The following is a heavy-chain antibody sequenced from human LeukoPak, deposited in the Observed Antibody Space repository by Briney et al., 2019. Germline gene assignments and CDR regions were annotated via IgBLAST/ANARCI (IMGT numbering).Heavy chain of an antibody. CDR1: GFTFSSYA. CDR3: ARLGVLFDDY. CDR2: ISSSGTTI. D-gene: IGHD2-8*01. Sequence: GGSLRLSCAASGFTFSSYAMNWVRQAPGKGLEWVSRISSSGTTIYYADSVEGRFTISRDNAKNSLFLQMNSLRAEDTAVYYCARLGVLFDDYWGQGTLVTVSS. J-gene: IGHJ4*02. V-gene: IGHV3-48*03.